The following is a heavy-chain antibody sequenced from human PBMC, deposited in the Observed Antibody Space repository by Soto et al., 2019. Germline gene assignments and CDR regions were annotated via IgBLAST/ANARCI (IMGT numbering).Heavy chain of an antibody. Sequence: QVQLVQSGAEVKKPGSSVKVSCKASGGTFSSYAISWVRQAPGQGLEWMGGIIPIFGTANYAQKFQGRVTITAGESTSTAYMELSSLRSEDTAVYYCARAREDKDRLWPPKNYYGMDVWGQGTTVTVSS. CDR1: GGTFSSYA. CDR2: IIPIFGTA. J-gene: IGHJ6*02. CDR3: ARAREDKDRLWPPKNYYGMDV. D-gene: IGHD5-18*01. V-gene: IGHV1-69*01.